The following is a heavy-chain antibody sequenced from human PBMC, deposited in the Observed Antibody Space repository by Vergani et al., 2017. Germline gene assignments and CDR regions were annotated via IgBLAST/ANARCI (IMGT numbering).Heavy chain of an antibody. Sequence: QVQLQESGPGLVKPSQTLSLTCTVSGGSISSGGYYWSWIRQHPGKGLEWIGYIYYSGSTYYNPSLKSLVTISVDTSKNQFSLKLSSVTAADTAVYYCARAGTYYYGSGSPGGVIAIPPGWFDPWGQGTLVTDSS. D-gene: IGHD3-10*01. CDR3: ARAGTYYYGSGSPGGVIAIPPGWFDP. J-gene: IGHJ5*02. CDR2: IYYSGST. V-gene: IGHV4-31*01. CDR1: GGSISSGGYY.